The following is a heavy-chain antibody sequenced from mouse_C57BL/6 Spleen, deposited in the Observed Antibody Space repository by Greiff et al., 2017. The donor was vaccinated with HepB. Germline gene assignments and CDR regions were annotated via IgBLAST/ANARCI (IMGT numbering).Heavy chain of an antibody. CDR3: ARYDGNYLYYFDY. CDR2: IDPSDSYT. CDR1: GYTFTSYW. D-gene: IGHD2-3*01. J-gene: IGHJ2*01. V-gene: IGHV1-69*01. Sequence: VQLQQPGAELVMPGASVKLSCKASGYTFTSYWMHWVKQRPGQGLEWIGEIDPSDSYTNYNQKFKGKSTLTVDKSSSTAYMQLSSLTSEDSAVYYCARYDGNYLYYFDYWGQGTTLTVSS.